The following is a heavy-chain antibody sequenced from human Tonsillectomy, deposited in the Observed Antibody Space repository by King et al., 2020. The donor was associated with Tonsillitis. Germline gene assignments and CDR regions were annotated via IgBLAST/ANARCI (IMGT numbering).Heavy chain of an antibody. CDR3: AKSPAPRQRGLWSHNSDPEYYYYGMDV. CDR1: GFTFSSYA. Sequence: VQLVESGGGLVQPGGSLRLSCAASGFTFSSYAMSWVRQAPGKGLEWVSAISGSGGSTYYADSVKGRFTISRDNSKNTLWLQMNSLRAEDTAVYYCAKSPAPRQRGLWSHNSDPEYYYYGMDVWGQGTTVTVSS. J-gene: IGHJ6*02. V-gene: IGHV3-23*04. D-gene: IGHD4/OR15-4a*01. CDR2: ISGSGGST.